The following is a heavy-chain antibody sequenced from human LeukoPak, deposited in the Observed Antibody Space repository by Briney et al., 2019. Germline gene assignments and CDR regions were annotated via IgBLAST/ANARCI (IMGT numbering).Heavy chain of an antibody. Sequence: SVKVSCKASGGTFSSYAISWVRQAPGQGLEWMGGIIPIFGTANYAQKFQGRVTITADESTSTAYMELSSLRSEDTAVYYCARVVTRLREGNYHYDMDVWGQGTTVTVSS. CDR1: GGTFSSYA. CDR3: ARVVTRLREGNYHYDMDV. D-gene: IGHD1-7*01. J-gene: IGHJ6*02. CDR2: IIPIFGTA. V-gene: IGHV1-69*13.